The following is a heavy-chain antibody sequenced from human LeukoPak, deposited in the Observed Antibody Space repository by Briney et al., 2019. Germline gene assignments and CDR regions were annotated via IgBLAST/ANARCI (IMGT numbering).Heavy chain of an antibody. CDR1: GFTFIRYE. CDR2: IISRCRTI. CDR3: ARVGTVDAFDI. D-gene: IGHD4-11*01. Sequence: GGALRLSCAASGFTFIRYEMNWVRQAPGKGLEWVSYIISRCRTIYYADSVKGRFTISRDNAKNSLYLQMNSLSAEDTAVYYCARVGTVDAFDIWGQGTMVTVSS. V-gene: IGHV3-48*03. J-gene: IGHJ3*02.